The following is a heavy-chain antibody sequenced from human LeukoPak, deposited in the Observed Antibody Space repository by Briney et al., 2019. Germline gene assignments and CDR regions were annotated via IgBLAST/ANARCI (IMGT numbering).Heavy chain of an antibody. D-gene: IGHD3-10*01. Sequence: ASVKVSCKASGYTFTSYAMHWVRQAPGQRLEWMGWINAGNGNTKYSQEFQGRVTITRDTSASTAYMELSSLRSEDMAVYYCVRDRLRGYHYCMDVWGKGTTVTVSS. CDR3: VRDRLRGYHYCMDV. CDR1: GYTFTSYA. CDR2: INAGNGNT. V-gene: IGHV1-3*03. J-gene: IGHJ6*03.